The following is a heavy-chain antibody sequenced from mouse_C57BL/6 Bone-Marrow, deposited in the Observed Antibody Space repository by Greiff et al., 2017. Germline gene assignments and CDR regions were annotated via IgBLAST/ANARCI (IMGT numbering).Heavy chain of an antibody. D-gene: IGHD2-3*01. J-gene: IGHJ1*03. CDR1: GYTFTSYW. Sequence: VQLQQPGAELVKPGASVKMSCKASGYTFTSYWITWVKQRPGQGLEWIGDIYPGSGSTNYNEKFKSKATLTVDPSSITAYMQLSSLTSEDSAFYYCARAYDVYSHWHFDVWGTRTTVTVSS. V-gene: IGHV1-55*01. CDR2: IYPGSGST. CDR3: ARAYDVYSHWHFDV.